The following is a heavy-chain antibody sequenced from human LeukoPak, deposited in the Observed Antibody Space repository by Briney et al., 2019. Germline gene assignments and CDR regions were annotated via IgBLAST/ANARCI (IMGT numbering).Heavy chain of an antibody. V-gene: IGHV3-64*01. CDR1: GFTFSSYA. J-gene: IGHJ4*02. D-gene: IGHD5-24*01. CDR3: ARDGYNQGTFDY. CDR2: ISSNGGST. Sequence: PGGSQRLSCAASGFTFSSYAMHWVRQAPGKGLGYVSAISSNGGSTYYANSVKGRFTISRDNSKNTLYLQMGSLRAEDMAVYYCARDGYNQGTFDYWGQGTLATVSS.